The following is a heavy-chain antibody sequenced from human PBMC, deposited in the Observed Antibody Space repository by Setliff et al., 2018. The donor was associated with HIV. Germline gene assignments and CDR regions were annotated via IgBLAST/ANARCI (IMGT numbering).Heavy chain of an antibody. CDR2: INHSGNT. CDR3: ARKGWNAYEAFDD. J-gene: IGHJ5*02. Sequence: SETLSLTCAVYGGSFSDDSWNWIRQPPGKGLEWIGEINHSGNTNYNPSLKSRVSITLDTSKNQFSLKLTSVTAADTAVYYCARKGWNAYEAFDDWGQGTRVTVSS. CDR1: GGSFSDDS. D-gene: IGHD5-12*01. V-gene: IGHV4-34*01.